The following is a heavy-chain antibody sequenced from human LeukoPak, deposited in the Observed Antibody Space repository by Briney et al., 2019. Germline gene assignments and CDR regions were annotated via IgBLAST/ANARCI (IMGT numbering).Heavy chain of an antibody. D-gene: IGHD1-7*01. CDR3: VRQNSDYYYYYLDV. CDR2: VYYSGTT. CDR1: GGSVSTSSSY. V-gene: IGHV4-39*01. Sequence: SETLSLTCTVSGGSVSTSSSYWAWIRQPPGRGLEWIGSVYYSGTTYYNTSLESRVTISEDTSRNRFSLMLSSVTAADTAVYYCVRQNSDYYYYYLDVWGEGTTVIVSS. J-gene: IGHJ6*03.